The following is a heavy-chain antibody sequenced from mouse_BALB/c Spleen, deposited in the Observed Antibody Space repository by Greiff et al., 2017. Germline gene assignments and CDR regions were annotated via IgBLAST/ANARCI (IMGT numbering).Heavy chain of an antibody. CDR1: GFSLTSYG. D-gene: IGHD4-1*01. CDR2: IWRGGST. CDR3: AKNEGLGRAMDY. V-gene: IGHV2-5-1*01. J-gene: IGHJ4*01. Sequence: QVQLQQSGPSLVQPSQSLSITCTVSGFSLTSYGVHWVRQSPGKGLEWLGVIWRGGSTDYNAAFMSRLSITKDNSKSQVFFKMNSLQADDTAIYYCAKNEGLGRAMDYWGQGTSVTVSS.